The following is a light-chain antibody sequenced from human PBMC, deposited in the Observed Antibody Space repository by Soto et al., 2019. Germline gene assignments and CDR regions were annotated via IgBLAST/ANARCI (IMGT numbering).Light chain of an antibody. J-gene: IGKJ5*01. Sequence: PGDSQTLCCDASQSVSNSYLAWYQQKPGQAPRLLIYGASSRATGIPARFSGSGSGTDFTLTISRLEPEDFAVYYCQQRSNWAITFGQGTRLEIK. CDR2: GAS. V-gene: IGKV3D-20*02. CDR3: QQRSNWAIT. CDR1: QSVSNSY.